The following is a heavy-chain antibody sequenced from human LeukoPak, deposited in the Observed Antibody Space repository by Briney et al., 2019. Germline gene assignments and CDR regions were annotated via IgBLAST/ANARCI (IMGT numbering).Heavy chain of an antibody. J-gene: IGHJ4*02. D-gene: IGHD7-27*01. CDR2: IGSSSNTV. CDR3: ARNWGSLPFDY. V-gene: IGHV3-48*04. CDR1: GFTFSSYS. Sequence: GGSLRLSCAASGFTFSSYSMNWVRQAPGKGLEWVSYIGSSSNTVYYADSVKGRFTISRDNAKNSLYLQMNSLRAEDTAVYYCARNWGSLPFDYWGQGTLVTVSS.